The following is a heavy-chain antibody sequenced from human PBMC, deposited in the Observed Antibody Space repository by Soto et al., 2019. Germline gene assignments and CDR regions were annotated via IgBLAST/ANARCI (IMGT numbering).Heavy chain of an antibody. CDR1: GFIFKMYW. CDR2: IHNDGTYS. J-gene: IGHJ4*02. Sequence: EVQLVESGGGLVPPGGSVRLSCAASGFIFKMYWMHWVRQSPGKGLVWISRIHNDGTYSDYADSVRGRFTISRDNVNDTLYLQMNNLRAEDSGLYYCTRGPRPISTGTGAYWGQGTHVTVSS. D-gene: IGHD3-10*01. V-gene: IGHV3-74*01. CDR3: TRGPRPISTGTGAY.